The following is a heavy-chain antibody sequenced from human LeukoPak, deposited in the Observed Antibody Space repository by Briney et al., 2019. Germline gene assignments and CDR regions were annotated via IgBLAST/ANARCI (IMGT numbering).Heavy chain of an antibody. CDR3: ARGGSCSSTSCYEDYYYYMDV. V-gene: IGHV1-8*01. D-gene: IGHD2-2*01. Sequence: ASVKVSCKASGYTFTSYDINWVRQAIGQGLEWMGWMNPNSGNTGYAQKFQGRVTMTRNTSISTAYMELSSLRSEDTAVYYCARGGSCSSTSCYEDYYYYMDVWGKGTTVTVSS. CDR1: GYTFTSYD. J-gene: IGHJ6*03. CDR2: MNPNSGNT.